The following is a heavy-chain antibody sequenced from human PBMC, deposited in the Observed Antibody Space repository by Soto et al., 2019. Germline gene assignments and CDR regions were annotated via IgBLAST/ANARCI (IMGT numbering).Heavy chain of an antibody. J-gene: IGHJ4*02. V-gene: IGHV3-64D*06. D-gene: IGHD3-22*01. Sequence: GGSLRLSCSASGFTFSSYAMHWVRQAPGKGLEYVSAISSNGGSTYYADSVKGRFTISRDNSKNTRYLQMSSLRAEDTAVYYCVKSGYYDSRGHNWGQGTLVTVSS. CDR1: GFTFSSYA. CDR3: VKSGYYDSRGHN. CDR2: ISSNGGST.